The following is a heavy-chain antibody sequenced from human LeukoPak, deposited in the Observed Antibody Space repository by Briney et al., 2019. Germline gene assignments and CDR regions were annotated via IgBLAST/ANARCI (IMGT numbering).Heavy chain of an antibody. CDR1: GGFITSYY. Sequence: SETLSLTCTVSGGFITSYYWSWIRQPPGKGLEWIGYIYYSGSTDYNPSLKGRVTISVATSKTQFSLKLTSVTAADTAVYYCARLDSSGYYYFDYWGQGTLVTVSS. V-gene: IGHV4-59*08. J-gene: IGHJ4*02. CDR2: IYYSGST. CDR3: ARLDSSGYYYFDY. D-gene: IGHD6-19*01.